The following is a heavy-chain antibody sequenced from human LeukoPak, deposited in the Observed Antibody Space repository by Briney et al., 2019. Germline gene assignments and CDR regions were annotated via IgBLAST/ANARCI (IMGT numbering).Heavy chain of an antibody. CDR3: ASRAPGIVTLNYYSYYMDV. V-gene: IGHV1-69*05. D-gene: IGHD2-15*01. CDR2: IIPIFGTP. CDR1: GGTFSSYA. Sequence: SVKVSCTASGGTFSSYAISWVRQAPGQGLEWMGGIIPIFGTPNSAQTSQGRFTITTDESTSTAYMELSSLRSEDTAVYYCASRAPGIVTLNYYSYYMDVWGKGTTVTVSS. J-gene: IGHJ6*03.